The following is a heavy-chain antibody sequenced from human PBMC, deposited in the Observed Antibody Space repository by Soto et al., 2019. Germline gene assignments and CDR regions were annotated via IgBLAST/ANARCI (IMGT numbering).Heavy chain of an antibody. D-gene: IGHD6-13*01. CDR1: GGSISGRSYY. CDR3: ARHKDTSSRYLLPDF. J-gene: IGHJ4*02. Sequence: PSETLSLTCTVSGGSISGRSYYWGWIRQPPGKGLEWIGSIYYSGNAYYNPSLKSRVAVSVDTSKNQFSLKVTSVTATDTAVYYCARHKDTSSRYLLPDFWGQGTLVTVSS. CDR2: IYYSGNA. V-gene: IGHV4-39*01.